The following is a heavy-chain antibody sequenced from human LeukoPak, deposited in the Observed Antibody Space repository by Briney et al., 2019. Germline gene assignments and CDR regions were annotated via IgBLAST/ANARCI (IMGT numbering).Heavy chain of an antibody. J-gene: IGHJ4*01. CDR1: GYSFTSYW. V-gene: IGHV5-51*01. CDR3: ARMRDAYPDY. Sequence: GASLKISCKGSGYSFTSYWIGWVRQMPGKGLEWMGIIFPGDSDSRYSPSFQGQVTISADKSINTAYLQWSSLRASDTAMYLCARMRDAYPDYWGRGTLLTVSS. CDR2: IFPGDSDS. D-gene: IGHD5-24*01.